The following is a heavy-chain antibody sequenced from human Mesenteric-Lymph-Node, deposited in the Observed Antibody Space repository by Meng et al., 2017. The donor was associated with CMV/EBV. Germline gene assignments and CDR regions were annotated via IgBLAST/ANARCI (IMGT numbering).Heavy chain of an antibody. CDR2: ISYDGNNI. Sequence: GESLKISCAASGFTFSSYAMHWVRQTPGKGLEWVAVISYDGNNIYFADSVKGRFTISRVNAKNTLYLQMSSLRPEDTAIYYCARINDSSGYYRRGAFDIWGQGAMVTVSS. D-gene: IGHD3-22*01. J-gene: IGHJ3*02. CDR3: ARINDSSGYYRRGAFDI. CDR1: GFTFSSYA. V-gene: IGHV3-30-3*01.